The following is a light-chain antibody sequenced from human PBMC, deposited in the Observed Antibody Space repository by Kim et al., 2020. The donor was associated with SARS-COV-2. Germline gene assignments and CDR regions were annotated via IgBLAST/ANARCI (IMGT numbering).Light chain of an antibody. Sequence: SYELTQPPSVSVSPGQTASITCSGDKLGEKYVSWYQQKPGQSPILVIYEDIKRPSGIPQRFSASNSGNTATLTISGTQGMDEADYYCQAWDSSKVVFGGGTQLTVL. CDR2: EDI. CDR3: QAWDSSKVV. V-gene: IGLV3-1*01. CDR1: KLGEKY. J-gene: IGLJ2*01.